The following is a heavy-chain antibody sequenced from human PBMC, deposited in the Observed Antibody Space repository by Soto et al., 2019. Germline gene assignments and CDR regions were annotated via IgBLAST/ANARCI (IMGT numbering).Heavy chain of an antibody. D-gene: IGHD2-21*01. V-gene: IGHV4-59*01. CDR1: GGYIRSYD. CDR2: IYYSGST. CDR3: ARRWGGTFDY. J-gene: IGHJ4*02. Sequence: PSETLSLTSTVSGGYIRSYDWSWIRQPPGKGLEWIGYIYYSGSTNYNPSLKSRVTISVDTSKNQFSLKLSSVTAADTAVYYCARRWGGTFDYWGQGTLVTVSS.